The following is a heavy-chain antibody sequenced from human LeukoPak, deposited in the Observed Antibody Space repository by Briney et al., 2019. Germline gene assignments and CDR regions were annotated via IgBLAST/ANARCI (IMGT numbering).Heavy chain of an antibody. J-gene: IGHJ4*02. V-gene: IGHV4-39*01. CDR2: IYYSGST. Sequence: PSETLSLTCTVSGGSISSSSYYWGWIRQPPGKGLEWIGSIYYSGSTYYNPSLKSRVTISVDTSKNQFSLKLSSVTAADTAVYYCARHDIDLTGYYDYWGQGTLVTVSS. CDR3: ARHDIDLTGYYDY. CDR1: GGSISSSSYY. D-gene: IGHD3-9*01.